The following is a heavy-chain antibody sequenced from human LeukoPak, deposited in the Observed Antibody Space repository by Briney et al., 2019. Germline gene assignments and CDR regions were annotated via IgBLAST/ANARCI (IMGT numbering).Heavy chain of an antibody. D-gene: IGHD6-25*01. J-gene: IGHJ6*02. CDR3: ARTQQRRCGMDV. Sequence: SETLSLTCAVYGGSFSGYYWSWIRQPPGKGLEWIGEINHSGSTNYNPSLKSRVTISVDTSKNQFSLKLSSVTAADTAVYYCARTQQRRCGMDVWSQGTTVTVS. V-gene: IGHV4-34*01. CDR2: INHSGST. CDR1: GGSFSGYY.